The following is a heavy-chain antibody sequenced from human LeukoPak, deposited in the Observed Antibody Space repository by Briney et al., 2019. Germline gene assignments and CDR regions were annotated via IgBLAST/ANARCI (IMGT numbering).Heavy chain of an antibody. J-gene: IGHJ4*02. D-gene: IGHD3-3*01. CDR2: IWYDGSNK. CDR1: GFTFSSYG. V-gene: IGHV3-33*08. Sequence: PGGSLRLSCAASGFTFSSYGMHWVRQAPGKGLEWVAVIWYDGSNKYYADSVKGRFTISRDNSKNTLYLQMNSLRAEDTAVYYCARDFREPEYYDFWSGYSLSYYFDYWGQGTLVTVSS. CDR3: ARDFREPEYYDFWSGYSLSYYFDY.